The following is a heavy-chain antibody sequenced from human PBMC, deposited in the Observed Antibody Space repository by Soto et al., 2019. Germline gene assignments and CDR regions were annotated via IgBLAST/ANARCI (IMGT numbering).Heavy chain of an antibody. V-gene: IGHV3-64D*06. D-gene: IGHD6-13*01. J-gene: IGHJ4*02. CDR1: GFTFSSYA. Sequence: PGGSLRLSCSASGFTFSSYATHWVRQAPGKGLEYVSAISSNGGSTYYADSVKGRFTISRDNSKNTLYLQMSSLRAEDTAVYYCVKALVTIAAAGIFDYWGQGTLVTVS. CDR2: ISSNGGST. CDR3: VKALVTIAAAGIFDY.